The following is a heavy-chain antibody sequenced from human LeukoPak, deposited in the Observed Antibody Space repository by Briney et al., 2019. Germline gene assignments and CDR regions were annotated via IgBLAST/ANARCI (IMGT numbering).Heavy chain of an antibody. Sequence: SETLSLTCTVSGGSISSYYWSWIRQPAGKGLEWIGRIFTSGSTNYNPSLKSRVSTSVDTSKNQFSLKLSSVTAADTAVYYCAGYDYGDPFDYWGLGTLVTVPS. CDR1: GGSISSYY. CDR3: AGYDYGDPFDY. V-gene: IGHV4-4*07. CDR2: IFTSGST. J-gene: IGHJ4*02. D-gene: IGHD4/OR15-4a*01.